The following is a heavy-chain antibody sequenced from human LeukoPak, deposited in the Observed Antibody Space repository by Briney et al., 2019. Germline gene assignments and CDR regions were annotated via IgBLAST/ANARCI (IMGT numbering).Heavy chain of an antibody. V-gene: IGHV3-48*03. Sequence: PGGSLRLSCAASGFTFRRYEMNWVRQAAGKGLDWVSYISSSGSTIYYADSVKGRFTLSRDNAKNSLYLQMNSLRAEDTAVYYCARADYSNYIYYFDYWGQGTLVTVSS. CDR2: ISSSGSTI. J-gene: IGHJ4*02. D-gene: IGHD4-11*01. CDR1: GFTFRRYE. CDR3: ARADYSNYIYYFDY.